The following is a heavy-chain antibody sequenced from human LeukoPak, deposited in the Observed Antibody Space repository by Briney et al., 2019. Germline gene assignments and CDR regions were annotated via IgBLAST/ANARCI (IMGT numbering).Heavy chain of an antibody. J-gene: IGHJ3*02. Sequence: PSETLSLTCTVPGGSISSCDYYWGWIRQPPGKGPEWIGSISYSGSTFYNPSLKSRVTISIDTSKSHFSLKLSFVTAADTAAYYCARRCLGGATCSHAFDIWGQGTLVTVSS. CDR1: GGSISSCDYY. V-gene: IGHV4-39*02. CDR2: ISYSGST. D-gene: IGHD2-21*01. CDR3: ARRCLGGATCSHAFDI.